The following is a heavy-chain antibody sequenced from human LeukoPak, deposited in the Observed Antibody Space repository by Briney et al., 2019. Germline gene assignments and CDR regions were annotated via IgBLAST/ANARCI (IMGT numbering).Heavy chain of an antibody. CDR3: ARGRGYCSSTSCYYFDY. CDR2: IYSGGST. V-gene: IGHV3-66*02. J-gene: IGHJ4*02. Sequence: GGSLRLSCAASGFTVSSNYMSWVRQAPGKGLEWVSVIYSGGSTYYADSVKGRFTISRDNSKSTLYLQMNSLRAEDTAVYYCARGRGYCSSTSCYYFDYWGQGTLVTVSS. D-gene: IGHD2-2*01. CDR1: GFTVSSNY.